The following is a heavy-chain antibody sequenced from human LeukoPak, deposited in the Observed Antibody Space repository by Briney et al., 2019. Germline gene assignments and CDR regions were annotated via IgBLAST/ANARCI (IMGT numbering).Heavy chain of an antibody. V-gene: IGHV1-18*01. Sequence: ASVKVSCKASGYTFTSYGISWVRQAPGQGLEWMGWLSAYNGNTNYAQKLQGRATMTTDTSTSTAYMELRSLRSDDTAVYYCARGAAVAGTVPSDYWGQGTLVTVSS. CDR2: LSAYNGNT. CDR3: ARGAAVAGTVPSDY. D-gene: IGHD6-19*01. J-gene: IGHJ4*02. CDR1: GYTFTSYG.